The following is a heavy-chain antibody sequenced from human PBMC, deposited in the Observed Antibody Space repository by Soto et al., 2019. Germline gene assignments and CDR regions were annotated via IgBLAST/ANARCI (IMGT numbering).Heavy chain of an antibody. CDR1: GFTFNNFT. J-gene: IGHJ4*02. Sequence: EVQLLESGGGLVQPGGSLRLSCAASGFTFNNFTMAWVRQAPGKGLEWVSSIIGSGGNTYYADSVKGRFTVSRDNSKNTLYLQTNSLRAEDTALYYCASEGAMSGAGYFDFRGQGTLVTVSS. D-gene: IGHD3-10*01. CDR3: ASEGAMSGAGYFDF. V-gene: IGHV3-23*01. CDR2: IIGSGGNT.